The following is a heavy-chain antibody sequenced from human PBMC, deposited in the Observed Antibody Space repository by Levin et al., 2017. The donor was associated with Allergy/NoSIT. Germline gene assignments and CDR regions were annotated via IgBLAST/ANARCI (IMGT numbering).Heavy chain of an antibody. D-gene: IGHD1-26*01. CDR2: ISYDGSNK. CDR1: GFTFSSYG. Sequence: GGSLRLSCAASGFTFSSYGMHWVRQAPGKGLEWVAVISYDGSNKYYADSVKGRFTISRDNSKNTLYLQMNSLRAEDTAVYYCASLRGSGSYGVAEDDYWGQGTLVTVSS. V-gene: IGHV3-30*03. CDR3: ASLRGSGSYGVAEDDY. J-gene: IGHJ4*02.